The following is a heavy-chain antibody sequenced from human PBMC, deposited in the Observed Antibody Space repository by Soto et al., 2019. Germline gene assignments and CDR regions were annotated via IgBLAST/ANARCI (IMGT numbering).Heavy chain of an antibody. V-gene: IGHV1-69*13. CDR2: IIPIFGTA. Sequence: SVKVSCKASGGTFSSHAISWVRQAPGQGLEWMGGIIPIFGTANYAQKFQGRVTITADESTSTAYMELSSLRSEDTAVYYCAKSRCSSTSCYGGVYYYYGMDVWGQGTTVTVSS. J-gene: IGHJ6*02. D-gene: IGHD2-2*01. CDR3: AKSRCSSTSCYGGVYYYYGMDV. CDR1: GGTFSSHA.